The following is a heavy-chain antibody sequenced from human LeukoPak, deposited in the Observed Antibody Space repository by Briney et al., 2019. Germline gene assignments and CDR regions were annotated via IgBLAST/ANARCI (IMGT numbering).Heavy chain of an antibody. Sequence: GGSLRLSCAASGFTFSSYNMNWVRQAPGKGLEWVSSISSSGSYTYYADSVKGRFTISRDNAKSSLYLQMNSLRAEDTAVYYCARDYMSLNYNNFDSWGQGTLVTVSS. CDR2: ISSSGSYT. CDR3: ARDYMSLNYNNFDS. V-gene: IGHV3-21*01. CDR1: GFTFSSYN. D-gene: IGHD1-7*01. J-gene: IGHJ4*02.